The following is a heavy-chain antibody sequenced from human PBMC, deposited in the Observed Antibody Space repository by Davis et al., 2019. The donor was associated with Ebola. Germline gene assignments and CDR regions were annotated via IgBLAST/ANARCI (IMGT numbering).Heavy chain of an antibody. CDR1: EFTFSSFA. D-gene: IGHD3-3*01. J-gene: IGHJ4*02. Sequence: PGGSLRLSCAASEFTFSSFAMSWVRQAPGKGLEWVPAVSGSGDSTYYADSVKGRFTISRDNSKNTLYLQMNSLRAEDTALYYCARGILEWLFYFDYWGQGTLVTVSS. CDR3: ARGILEWLFYFDY. V-gene: IGHV3-23*01. CDR2: VSGSGDST.